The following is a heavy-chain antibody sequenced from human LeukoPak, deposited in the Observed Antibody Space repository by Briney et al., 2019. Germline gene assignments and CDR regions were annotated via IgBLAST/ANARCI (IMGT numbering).Heavy chain of an antibody. CDR1: GFTFSSYA. J-gene: IGHJ4*02. CDR3: ARGDGGETTNGGYYFNS. V-gene: IGHV3-7*01. D-gene: IGHD7-27*01. Sequence: GGSLRLSCAASGFTFSSYAMSWVRQAPGKGLEWVANIKQDGSRTLYVDSVQGRFTISRDNAKNSLYLQMNSLRAEHTAVYYCARGDGGETTNGGYYFNSWGPGTLVTVSS. CDR2: IKQDGSRT.